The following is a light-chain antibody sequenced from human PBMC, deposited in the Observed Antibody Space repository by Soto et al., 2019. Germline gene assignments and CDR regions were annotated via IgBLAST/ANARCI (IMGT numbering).Light chain of an antibody. Sequence: EIVMTQSPATLSVSPGERATLSCRASQSVSSKLAWYQQKPGQAPRLLIYGASTRATGIPARFSGSGSGTEFTLTISSLQSEDFAVYYCQRYNNWPPTFGQGNKVELK. V-gene: IGKV3-15*01. CDR1: QSVSSK. J-gene: IGKJ1*01. CDR3: QRYNNWPPT. CDR2: GAS.